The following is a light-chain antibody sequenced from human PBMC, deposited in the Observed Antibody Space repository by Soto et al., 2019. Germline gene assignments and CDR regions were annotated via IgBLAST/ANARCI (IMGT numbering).Light chain of an antibody. Sequence: DIQMTQSPSTLSASVGDRVTISCRASETDNVWLAWYQQKPGKAPKLLSYKASSLEAGVPSRFSASGSGTELTLTISSLQPDDFATYYCQQYNSYPYTFGQGTKVEVK. CDR3: QQYNSYPYT. V-gene: IGKV1-5*03. CDR1: ETDNVW. J-gene: IGKJ2*01. CDR2: KAS.